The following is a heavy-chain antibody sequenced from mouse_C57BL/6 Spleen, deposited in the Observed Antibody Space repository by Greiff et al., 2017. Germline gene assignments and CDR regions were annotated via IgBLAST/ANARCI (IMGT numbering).Heavy chain of an antibody. CDR1: GYTFTSYW. CDR2: IDPSDSYT. D-gene: IGHD2-1*01. Sequence: QVQLQQPGAELVMPGASVKLSCKASGYTFTSYWMHWVKQRPGQGLEWIGEIDPSDSYTNYNQQFKGKSTLTVDKSSSTAYMQLSSLTSEDSAVYYCARSEDMGYGNSWFAYWGQGTLVTVSA. CDR3: ARSEDMGYGNSWFAY. J-gene: IGHJ3*01. V-gene: IGHV1-69*01.